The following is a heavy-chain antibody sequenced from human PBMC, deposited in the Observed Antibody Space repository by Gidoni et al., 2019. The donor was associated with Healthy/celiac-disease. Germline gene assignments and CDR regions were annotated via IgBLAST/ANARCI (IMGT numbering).Heavy chain of an antibody. CDR3: ARSHDYGDPNAFDI. CDR2: IYHSGST. Sequence: QLQLQESGSGLVKPSQTLSLTCAVSGGSISSGGYSWSWIRQPPGKGLEWIGYIYHSGSTYYNPSLKSRVTISVDRSKNQFSLKLSSVTAADTAVYYCARSHDYGDPNAFDIWGQGTMVTVSS. CDR1: GGSISSGGYS. V-gene: IGHV4-30-2*01. J-gene: IGHJ3*02. D-gene: IGHD4-17*01.